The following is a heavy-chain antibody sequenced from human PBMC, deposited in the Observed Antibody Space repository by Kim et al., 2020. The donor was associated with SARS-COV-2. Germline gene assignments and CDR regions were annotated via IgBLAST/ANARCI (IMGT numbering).Heavy chain of an antibody. J-gene: IGHJ6*02. CDR2: IYYSGST. Sequence: SETLSLTCTVSGGSISSSSYYWGWIRQPPGKGLEWIGSIYYSGSTYYNPSLKSRVTISVDTSKNQFSLKLSSVTAADTAVYYCARDVSPSSGWYYYYGMDVWGQGTTVTVSS. V-gene: IGHV4-39*07. CDR3: ARDVSPSSGWYYYYGMDV. D-gene: IGHD6-19*01. CDR1: GGSISSSSYY.